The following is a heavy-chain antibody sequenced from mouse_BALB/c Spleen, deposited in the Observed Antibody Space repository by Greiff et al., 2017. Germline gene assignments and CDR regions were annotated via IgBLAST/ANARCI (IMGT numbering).Heavy chain of an antibody. D-gene: IGHD6-1*01. CDR1: GYTFTSYY. V-gene: IGHV1S56*01. Sequence: VQLQQSGPELVKPGASVRISCKASGYTFTSYYIHWVKQRPGQGLEWIGWIYPGNVNTKYNEKFKGKATLTADKSSSTAYMQLSSLTSEDSAVYFCARKASYAMDYWGQGTSVTVSS. CDR2: IYPGNVNT. J-gene: IGHJ4*01. CDR3: ARKASYAMDY.